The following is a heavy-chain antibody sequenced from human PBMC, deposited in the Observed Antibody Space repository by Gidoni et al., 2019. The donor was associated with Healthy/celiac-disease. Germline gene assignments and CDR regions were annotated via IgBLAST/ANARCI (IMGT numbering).Heavy chain of an antibody. CDR2: ISVSNGDT. CDR1: GYTFTNYA. V-gene: IGHV1-18*04. D-gene: IGHD3-16*01. Sequence: QVHLVQSGADVKKPGASVTVSCKGSGYTFTNYAITWVRQAPGQGLEWMGWISVSNGDTKYAKKMQARVTMNRDTSTSTAYMELRSLTYDDTAVYWCARGGRGTLPPDSWGQGTLVTVSS. CDR3: ARGGRGTLPPDS. J-gene: IGHJ4*02.